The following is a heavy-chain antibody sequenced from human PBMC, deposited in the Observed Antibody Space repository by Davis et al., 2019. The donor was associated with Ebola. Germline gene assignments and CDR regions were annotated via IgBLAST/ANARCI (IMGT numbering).Heavy chain of an antibody. CDR2: IIPVFGTA. CDR3: ARHHGAAGIKIDY. V-gene: IGHV1-69*05. J-gene: IGHJ4*02. D-gene: IGHD6-13*01. CDR1: GGTLNNYA. Sequence: SVKVSCKASGGTLNNYAISWVRQAPGQGLEWMGGIIPVFGTANYAQKFQGRVTMTRDTSVSTAYMELSRLRSDDTAVYYCARHHGAAGIKIDYWGQGTLVTVSS.